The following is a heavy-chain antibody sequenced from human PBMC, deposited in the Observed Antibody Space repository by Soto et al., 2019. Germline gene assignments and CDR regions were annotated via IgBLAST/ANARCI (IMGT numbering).Heavy chain of an antibody. Sequence: GASVKVSCKASGYTFTGYYMHWVRQAPGQGLEWMGWINPNSGGTNYAQKFQGWVTMTRDTSISTAYMELSRLRSDDTAVYYCARESSSGWYDKEFDYWGQGTLVTVSS. V-gene: IGHV1-2*04. CDR2: INPNSGGT. J-gene: IGHJ4*02. CDR3: ARESSSGWYDKEFDY. CDR1: GYTFTGYY. D-gene: IGHD6-19*01.